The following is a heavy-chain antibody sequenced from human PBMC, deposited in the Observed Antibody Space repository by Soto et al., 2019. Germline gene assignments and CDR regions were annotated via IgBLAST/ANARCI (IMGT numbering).Heavy chain of an antibody. CDR2: IRQDGGDK. V-gene: IGHV3-7*03. Sequence: HWWSMEIARVSSGVTLWNYGVGGVRKAAGKGLEWVANIRQDGGDKIDLDSVKGRFTISRDNAQNSLYLQMNSLRAEDTAVYYCVRIDGGGNCYYRSSYSAIWVRGTLV. D-gene: IGHD2-21*02. CDR3: VRIDGGGNCYYRSSYSAI. CDR1: GVTLWNYG. J-gene: IGHJ2*01.